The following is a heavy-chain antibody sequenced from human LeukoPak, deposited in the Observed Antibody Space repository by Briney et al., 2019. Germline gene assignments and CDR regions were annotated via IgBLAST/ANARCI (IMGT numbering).Heavy chain of an antibody. CDR1: GYSISSGYY. CDR3: ASQVDTAVVTGWFDP. D-gene: IGHD5-18*01. J-gene: IGHJ5*02. Sequence: SETLSLTCAVSGYSISSGYYWGWIRQPPGKGLEWIGSIYYSGSTYYNPSLKSRVTISVDTSKNQFSLKLSSVTAADTAVYYCASQVDTAVVTGWFDPWGQGTLVTVSS. V-gene: IGHV4-38-2*01. CDR2: IYYSGST.